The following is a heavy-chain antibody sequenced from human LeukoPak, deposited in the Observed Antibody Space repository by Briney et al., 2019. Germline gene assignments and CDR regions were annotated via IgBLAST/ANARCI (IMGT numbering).Heavy chain of an antibody. V-gene: IGHV4-59*08. J-gene: IGHJ6*03. CDR2: MFYSGST. CDR3: ARLPYYYDNSGFRDYHYYMDV. CDR1: GDSISRYY. Sequence: SETLSLTCTVSGDSISRYYWTWIRQPPGKGLERIGYMFYSGSTTYNPSLKSRITISVDTSKNQFSLKLRSVTAADTAVYYCARLPYYYDNSGFRDYHYYMDVWGKGTTVNVFS. D-gene: IGHD3-22*01.